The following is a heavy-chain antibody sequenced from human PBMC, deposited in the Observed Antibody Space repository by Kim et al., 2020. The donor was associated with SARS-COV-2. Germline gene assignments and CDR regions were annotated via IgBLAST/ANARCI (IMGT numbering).Heavy chain of an antibody. CDR2: INHSGST. CDR1: GGSFSGYY. CDR3: ARGSYSSSWYGVRHWFDP. Sequence: SQTLSLTCAVYGGSFSGYYWSWIRQPPGKGLEWIGEINHSGSTNYNPSLKSRVTISVDTSKNQFSLKLSSVTAADTAVYYCARGSYSSSWYGVRHWFDPWGQGTLVTVSS. D-gene: IGHD6-13*01. V-gene: IGHV4-34*01. J-gene: IGHJ5*02.